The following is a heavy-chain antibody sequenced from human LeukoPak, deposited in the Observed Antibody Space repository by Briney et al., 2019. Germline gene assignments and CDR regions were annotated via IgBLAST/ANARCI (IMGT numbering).Heavy chain of an antibody. CDR2: INPNSGGT. CDR3: ARAGWLLYSGYSYYYGMDV. D-gene: IGHD5-12*01. J-gene: IGHJ6*02. CDR1: GYTFTGYY. Sequence: EASVKVSCKASGYTFTGYYMHWGRQAPGQGLEWMGWINPNSGGTNYAQKFQGRVTMTRDTSISTAYMELSRLRSDDTAVYYCARAGWLLYSGYSYYYGMDVWGQGTTVTVSS. V-gene: IGHV1-2*02.